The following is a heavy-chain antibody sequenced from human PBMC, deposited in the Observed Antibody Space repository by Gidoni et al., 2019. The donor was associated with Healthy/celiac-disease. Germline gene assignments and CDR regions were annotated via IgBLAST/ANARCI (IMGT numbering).Heavy chain of an antibody. CDR3: ARENRYYYYYGMDV. CDR2: IWYDGSNK. V-gene: IGHV3-33*01. CDR1: GFTFSSYG. Sequence: QVQLVESGGGVVQPGRSLRLSCAASGFTFSSYGMHWVRQAPGKGLEWVAVIWYDGSNKYYADSVKGRFTISRDNSKNTLYLQMNSLRAEDTAVYYCARENRYYYYYGMDVWGQGTTVTVSS. J-gene: IGHJ6*02.